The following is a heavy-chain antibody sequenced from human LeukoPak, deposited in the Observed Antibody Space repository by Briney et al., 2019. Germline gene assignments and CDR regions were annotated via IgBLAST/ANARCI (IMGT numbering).Heavy chain of an antibody. Sequence: GGSLRLSCAASGFSFSSYNMNWVRQAPGKGLEWVSSISNSGSYIYYADSLKGRFTISLDHAKNSLSLQMNSLRAEDTAVYYCARDRAGTGDYFDYWGQGALVTVSS. J-gene: IGHJ4*02. CDR1: GFSFSSYN. D-gene: IGHD6-19*01. V-gene: IGHV3-21*01. CDR3: ARDRAGTGDYFDY. CDR2: ISNSGSYI.